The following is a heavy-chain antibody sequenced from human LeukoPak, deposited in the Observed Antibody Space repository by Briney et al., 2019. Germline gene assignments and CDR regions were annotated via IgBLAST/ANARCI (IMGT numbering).Heavy chain of an antibody. J-gene: IGHJ2*01. CDR3: AKTPLIWGFAYWYFDL. CDR2: ISGSGGST. D-gene: IGHD3-16*01. V-gene: IGHV3-23*01. Sequence: GGSLRLSCAASGFTFSCYAMSWGRQAPGKGLEWVSAISGSGGSTYYAYSVKGRFTISRDNSKNTLYLQMNSLRAEDTAVYYCAKTPLIWGFAYWYFDLWGRGTLVTVSS. CDR1: GFTFSCYA.